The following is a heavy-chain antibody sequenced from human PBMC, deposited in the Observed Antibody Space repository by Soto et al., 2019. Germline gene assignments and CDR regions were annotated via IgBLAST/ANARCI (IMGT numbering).Heavy chain of an antibody. D-gene: IGHD2-21*02. J-gene: IGHJ6*02. CDR3: AGLPGPLVSVLYIYPVDARETPSDVDV. CDR1: GFTFSHYP. CDR2: VSFDGSNK. V-gene: IGHV3-30*03. Sequence: GVPLRLSCEAPGFTFSHYPMHWVRQAPGKGLEWVAVVSFDGSNKYYRDSVKGRFTISKDNGKNTLYLQMNDLRHEDTAVYYCAGLPGPLVSVLYIYPVDARETPSDVDVWGQGTSVTVS.